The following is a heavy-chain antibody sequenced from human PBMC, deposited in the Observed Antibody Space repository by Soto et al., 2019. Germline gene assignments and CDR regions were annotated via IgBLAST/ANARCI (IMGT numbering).Heavy chain of an antibody. D-gene: IGHD2-2*01. Sequence: QVQLVQSGAEVKKPGSSVKVSCKASGGTFSSYAISWVRQAPGQGLEWMGGIIPIFGTADYAQKFQGRVTITADESTSTAYMELSSLRSEDTAVYHCASHSSLRGYCISTSCYGYYYGMDVWGQGTTVTVSS. CDR2: IIPIFGTA. CDR1: GGTFSSYA. V-gene: IGHV1-69*12. J-gene: IGHJ6*02. CDR3: ASHSSLRGYCISTSCYGYYYGMDV.